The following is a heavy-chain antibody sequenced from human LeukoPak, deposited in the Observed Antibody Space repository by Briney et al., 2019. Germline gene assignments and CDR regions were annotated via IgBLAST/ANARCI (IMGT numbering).Heavy chain of an antibody. J-gene: IGHJ3*02. CDR1: GFTFSSYW. CDR2: ISSSSSYI. CDR3: ARDGMDLDAFDI. Sequence: GGSLRLSCAASGFTFSSYWMSWVRQAPGKGLEWVSSISSSSSYIYYADSVKGRFTISRDNAKNSLYLQMNSLRAEDTAVYYCARDGMDLDAFDIWGQGTMVTVSS. V-gene: IGHV3-21*01. D-gene: IGHD1-26*01.